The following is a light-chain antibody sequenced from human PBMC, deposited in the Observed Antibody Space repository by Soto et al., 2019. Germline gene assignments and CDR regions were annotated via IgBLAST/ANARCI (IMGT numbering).Light chain of an antibody. CDR3: CSYAGSRTVV. V-gene: IGLV2-23*01. Sequence: QSALTQPASVSGSPGQSITISCTGTSSDVGSYNLVSWYQHHPGKAPKLIISEGTKRPSGVSDRFSGSKSGNTASLTISGLQAEDEGDYYCCSYAGSRTVVFGGGTKLTVL. CDR1: SSDVGSYNL. CDR2: EGT. J-gene: IGLJ2*01.